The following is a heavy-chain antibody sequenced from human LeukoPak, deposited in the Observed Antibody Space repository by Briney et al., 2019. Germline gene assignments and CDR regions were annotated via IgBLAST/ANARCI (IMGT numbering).Heavy chain of an antibody. Sequence: PGGSLRLSCAASGFTFSSYSLNWVRQAPGKGLEWVSSISSSSSYIYYADSVKGRFTISRDNSKNTLYLQMNSLRAEDTAVYYCARDRDYYDSSGYCDYWGQGTLVTVSS. CDR2: ISSSSSYI. J-gene: IGHJ4*02. CDR1: GFTFSSYS. CDR3: ARDRDYYDSSGYCDY. V-gene: IGHV3-21*01. D-gene: IGHD3-22*01.